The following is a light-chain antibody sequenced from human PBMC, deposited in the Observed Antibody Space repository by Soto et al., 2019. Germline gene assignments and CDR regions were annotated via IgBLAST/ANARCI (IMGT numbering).Light chain of an antibody. CDR3: QQYNRWPYT. V-gene: IGKV3-15*01. CDR2: GAS. Sequence: EIVMTQSPATLSVSPGERATLSYRASQSVSSNLAWYQQIPGQAPRLLIYGASTRATGFPPRFSGSGSGTEFTLTISGLQSEDFAVYFCQQYNRWPYTFGQGTKVEI. J-gene: IGKJ2*01. CDR1: QSVSSN.